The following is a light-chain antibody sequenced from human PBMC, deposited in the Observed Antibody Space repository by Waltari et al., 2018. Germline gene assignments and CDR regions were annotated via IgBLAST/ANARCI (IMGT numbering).Light chain of an antibody. CDR3: SAWDISLTAHV. CDR1: SNNVGNQG. CDR2: RNT. J-gene: IGLJ1*01. V-gene: IGLV10-54*04. Sequence: QAGLTQPPSVSKGLRQTATLTCTGNSNNVGNQGATWLQQHQGHPPKLPSYRNTNRPSGISERFSASRSGNTASLTITGLQPEDEADYYCSAWDISLTAHVFGSGTKVTVL.